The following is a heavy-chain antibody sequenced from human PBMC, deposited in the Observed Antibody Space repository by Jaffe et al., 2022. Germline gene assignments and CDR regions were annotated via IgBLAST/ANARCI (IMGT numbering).Heavy chain of an antibody. CDR2: IRYDGSNK. Sequence: QVQLVESGGGVVQPGGSLRLSCAASGFTFSSYGMHWVRQAPGKGLEWVAFIRYDGSNKYYADSVKGRFTISRDNSKNTLYLQMNSLRAEDTAVYYCAKDLGVVVAATTPDYWGQGTLVTVSS. V-gene: IGHV3-30*02. J-gene: IGHJ4*02. CDR3: AKDLGVVVAATTPDY. CDR1: GFTFSSYG. D-gene: IGHD2-15*01.